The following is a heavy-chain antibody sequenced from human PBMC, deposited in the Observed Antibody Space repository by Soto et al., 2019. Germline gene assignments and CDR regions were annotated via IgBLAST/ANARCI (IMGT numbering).Heavy chain of an antibody. Sequence: QVQLVESGGGVVQPVRSLRLSCAASGFTFSSYAMHWVRQAPGKGLEWVAVISYDGSNKYYADSVKGRFTISRDNSKNTLYLQMNSLRAEDTAVYYCARDWWSVNSGYYYYYGMDVWGQGTTVTVSS. CDR1: GFTFSSYA. CDR2: ISYDGSNK. J-gene: IGHJ6*02. D-gene: IGHD3-16*01. CDR3: ARDWWSVNSGYYYYYGMDV. V-gene: IGHV3-30-3*01.